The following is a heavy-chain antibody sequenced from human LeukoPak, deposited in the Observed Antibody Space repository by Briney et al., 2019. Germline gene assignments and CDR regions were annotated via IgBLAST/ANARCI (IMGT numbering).Heavy chain of an antibody. CDR3: ARCPPSRLRPVSVDY. V-gene: IGHV4-39*01. CDR2: IYYSGST. Sequence: RASETLSLTCTVSGGSISSSSYYWGWIRQPPGKGLEWIGSIYYSGSTYYNPSLKSRVTISVDTSKNQFSLKLSSATAADTAVYYCARCPPSRLRPVSVDYWGQGTLVTVSS. D-gene: IGHD2-2*01. CDR1: GGSISSSSYY. J-gene: IGHJ4*02.